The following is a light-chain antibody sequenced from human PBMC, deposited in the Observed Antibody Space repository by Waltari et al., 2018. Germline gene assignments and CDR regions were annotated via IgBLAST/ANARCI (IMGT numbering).Light chain of an antibody. J-gene: IGKJ1*01. Sequence: EIVMTQSPGTLSMSPGERATLPCRASQSINTNLAWYQQKPGQSPRLVIYAASTRATGLPGRFSGSRSGTEFTLTISSLQSEDVAVYYCQQYNDWPRTFGQGTKVESK. V-gene: IGKV3-15*01. CDR3: QQYNDWPRT. CDR2: AAS. CDR1: QSINTN.